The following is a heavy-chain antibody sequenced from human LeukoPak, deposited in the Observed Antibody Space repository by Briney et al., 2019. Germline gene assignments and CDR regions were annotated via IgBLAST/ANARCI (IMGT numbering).Heavy chain of an antibody. D-gene: IGHD6-13*01. Sequence: GGSLRLSCAASGFTFSSYAMTWVRQAPGKGLEWVSAFSATDGSAQYAESVEGRFTISRDNSKNTLFLQMNSLGAGDTAVCYCARAKIAAGGTGAFDVWGQGTLVTLSS. CDR1: GFTFSSYA. CDR3: ARAKIAAGGTGAFDV. J-gene: IGHJ3*01. CDR2: FSATDGSA. V-gene: IGHV3-23*01.